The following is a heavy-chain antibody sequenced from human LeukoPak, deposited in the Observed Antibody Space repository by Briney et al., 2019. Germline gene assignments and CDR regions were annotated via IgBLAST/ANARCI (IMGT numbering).Heavy chain of an antibody. Sequence: SETLSLTCTVSGGSISSYYWSWIRQPAGRGLEWIGRIYTSGSTNYNPSLKSRVTMSVDTSKNQFSLKLSSVTAADTAVYYCAREYDYVWGSYRSPGLYYFDYWGQGTLVTVSS. J-gene: IGHJ4*02. V-gene: IGHV4-4*07. CDR3: AREYDYVWGSYRSPGLYYFDY. D-gene: IGHD3-16*02. CDR2: IYTSGST. CDR1: GGSISSYY.